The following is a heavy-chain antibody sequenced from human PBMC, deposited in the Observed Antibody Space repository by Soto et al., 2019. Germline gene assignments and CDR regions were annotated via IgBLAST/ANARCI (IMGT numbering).Heavy chain of an antibody. CDR3: AKAAPIWETRNWFDP. J-gene: IGHJ5*02. D-gene: IGHD1-26*01. CDR2: ISYDGSNK. V-gene: IGHV3-30*18. CDR1: GFTFSSYG. Sequence: PGGSLRLSCAASGFTFSSYGMHWVRQAPGKGLEWVAVISYDGSNKYYADSVKGRFTISRDNSKNTLYLQMNSLRAEDTAVYYCAKAAPIWETRNWFDPWGQGTLVTVSS.